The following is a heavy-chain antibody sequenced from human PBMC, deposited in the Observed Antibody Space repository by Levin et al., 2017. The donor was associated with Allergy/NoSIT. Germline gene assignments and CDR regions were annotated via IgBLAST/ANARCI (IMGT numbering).Heavy chain of an antibody. J-gene: IGHJ6*03. CDR3: ARGFHWAYMDV. CDR2: INHSGST. Sequence: SQTLSLTCAVSGGAFIDYNWSWIRQSPGKGLEWIGEINHSGSTNYNPSLESRVIMSIDTVRKRFSLSLSSLTAADTAVYYCARGFHWAYMDVWGKGTTVTVSS. CDR1: GGAFIDYN. D-gene: IGHD2/OR15-2a*01. V-gene: IGHV4-34*01.